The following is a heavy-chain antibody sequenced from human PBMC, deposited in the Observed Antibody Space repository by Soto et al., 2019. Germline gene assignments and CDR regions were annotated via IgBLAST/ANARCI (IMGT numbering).Heavy chain of an antibody. CDR3: ARERLPPLFY. Sequence: QVQLVQSGAEVRQPGSSVKVSCTASGGKFTANSFSWVRQAPGQGLEWMGRIIPMLDEAPYTQKFQGRVTITADRSTDTVYMELSRLTPGDTDIYYCARERLPPLFYWGQGTLVTVSS. J-gene: IGHJ4*02. CDR2: IIPMLDEA. CDR1: GGKFTANS. D-gene: IGHD5-12*01. V-gene: IGHV1-69*08.